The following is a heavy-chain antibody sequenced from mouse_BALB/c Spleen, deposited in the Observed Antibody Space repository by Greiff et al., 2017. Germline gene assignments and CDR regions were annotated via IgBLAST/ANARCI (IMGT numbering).Heavy chain of an antibody. D-gene: IGHD2-4*01. CDR1: GFTFTDYY. CDR3: ARAYYDYAWFAY. V-gene: IGHV7-3*02. Sequence: EVKVVESGGGLVQPGGSLRLSCATSGFTFTDYYMSWVRQPPGKALEWLGFIRNKANGYTTEYSASVKGRFTISRDNSQSILYLQMNTLRAEDSATYYCARAYYDYAWFAYWGQGTLVTVSA. CDR2: IRNKANGYTT. J-gene: IGHJ3*01.